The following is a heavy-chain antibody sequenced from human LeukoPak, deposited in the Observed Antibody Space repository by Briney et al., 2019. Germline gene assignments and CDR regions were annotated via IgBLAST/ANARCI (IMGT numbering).Heavy chain of an antibody. Sequence: PGGSLRLSCAASGFTFSDYYMSWIRQAPGKGLEWISYISHNGNDIQYADSVKGRFTISRDSAKNSLFLQMNSLRAEDTAVYYCVRDGHNKNDVDNWGQGTLVTVSS. V-gene: IGHV3-11*01. CDR1: GFTFSDYY. CDR3: VRDGHNKNDVDN. D-gene: IGHD1-20*01. J-gene: IGHJ4*02. CDR2: ISHNGNDI.